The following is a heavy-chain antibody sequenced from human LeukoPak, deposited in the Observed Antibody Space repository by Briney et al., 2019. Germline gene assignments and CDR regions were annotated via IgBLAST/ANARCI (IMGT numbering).Heavy chain of an antibody. J-gene: IGHJ3*02. V-gene: IGHV1-46*01. Sequence: ASVKVSCKASGYTFTGYYIHWVRQAPGQGLEWMGIINPSGGSTSYAQKFQGRVTMTRDMSTSTVYMELSSLRSEDTAVFYCARSEDAFDIWGQGTMVTVSS. CDR3: ARSEDAFDI. CDR2: INPSGGST. CDR1: GYTFTGYY.